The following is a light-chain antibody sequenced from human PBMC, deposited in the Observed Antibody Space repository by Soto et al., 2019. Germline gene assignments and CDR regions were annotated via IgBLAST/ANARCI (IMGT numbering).Light chain of an antibody. Sequence: EIVLTQSPATLSLSPGERATLSCRASQSVTSYFAWYQHKPGQAPRLLIYDTSNRAIGIPARFSGSGSGTDFTLTITSLEPEDSAVYYCQQRSHWPPISAFGGGTKVEIK. CDR2: DTS. J-gene: IGKJ4*01. CDR1: QSVTSY. V-gene: IGKV3-11*01. CDR3: QQRSHWPPISA.